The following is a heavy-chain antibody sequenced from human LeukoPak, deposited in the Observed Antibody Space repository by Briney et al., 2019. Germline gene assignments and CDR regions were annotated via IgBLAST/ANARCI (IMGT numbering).Heavy chain of an antibody. CDR1: GFTFSSYG. V-gene: IGHV3-66*01. Sequence: PGGTLRLSCAASGFTFSSYGMSWVRQAPGKGLEWVSVIYSGGSTYYADSVKGRFTISRDNSKNTLYLQMNSLRAEDTAVYYCASEHYYDSSLDYWGQGTLVTVSS. J-gene: IGHJ4*02. CDR2: IYSGGST. D-gene: IGHD3-22*01. CDR3: ASEHYYDSSLDY.